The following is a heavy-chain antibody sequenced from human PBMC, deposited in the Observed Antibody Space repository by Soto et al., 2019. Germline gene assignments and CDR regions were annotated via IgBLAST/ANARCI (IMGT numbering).Heavy chain of an antibody. CDR1: GYTLTELS. Sequence: ASVKVSCKGSGYTLTELSIHLVRQAPGKGLEWMGGFDPEDGETIYAQKFQGRVTMTEDTSTDTAYMELSSLRSEDTAVYYCATGLVVPAVTNWFDPWGQGTLVTVSS. D-gene: IGHD2-2*01. CDR3: ATGLVVPAVTNWFDP. J-gene: IGHJ5*02. CDR2: FDPEDGET. V-gene: IGHV1-24*01.